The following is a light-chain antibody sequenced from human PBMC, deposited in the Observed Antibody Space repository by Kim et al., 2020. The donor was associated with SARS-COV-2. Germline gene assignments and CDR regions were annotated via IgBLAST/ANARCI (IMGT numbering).Light chain of an antibody. CDR3: SSYAGTNDVI. CDR1: SSDIGTINH. J-gene: IGLJ2*01. V-gene: IGLV2-8*01. CDR2: DGS. Sequence: GQSVPISCTGTSSDIGTINHVSWYQQHPGKAPKLLIYDGSKRPSGVPDRFSACKSGNTASLTVSGLQADDEADYYCSSYAGTNDVIFGGGTQLTVL.